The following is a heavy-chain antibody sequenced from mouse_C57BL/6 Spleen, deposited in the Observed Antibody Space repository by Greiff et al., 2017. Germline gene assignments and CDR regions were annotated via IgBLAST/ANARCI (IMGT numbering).Heavy chain of an antibody. V-gene: IGHV5-12*01. CDR1: GFTFSDYY. D-gene: IGHD4-1*02. CDR2: ISNGGGST. J-gene: IGHJ4*01. CDR3: ARPTGPSYAMDY. Sequence: EVQVVESGGGLVQPGGSLKLSCAASGFTFSDYYMYWVRQTPEKRLEWVAYISNGGGSTYYPDTVKGRFTISRDNAKNTLYLQMSRLKSEDTAMYYCARPTGPSYAMDYWGQGTSVTVSS.